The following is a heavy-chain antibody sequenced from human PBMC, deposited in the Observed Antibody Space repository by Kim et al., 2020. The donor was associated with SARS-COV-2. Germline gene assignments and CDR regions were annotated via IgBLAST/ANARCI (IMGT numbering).Heavy chain of an antibody. Sequence: GGSLRLSCAASGFTFSSYGMHWVRQAPGKGLEWVAVIWYDGSNKYYADSVKGRFTISRDNSKNTLYLQMNSLRAEDTAVYYCAREGYYEPGDYWGQGTLVTVSS. V-gene: IGHV3-33*01. CDR2: IWYDGSNK. CDR1: GFTFSSYG. J-gene: IGHJ4*02. CDR3: AREGYYEPGDY. D-gene: IGHD3-22*01.